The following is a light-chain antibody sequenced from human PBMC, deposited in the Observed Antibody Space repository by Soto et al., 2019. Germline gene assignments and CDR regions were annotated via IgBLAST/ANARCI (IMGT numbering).Light chain of an antibody. CDR3: QQSHSAPRT. J-gene: IGKJ1*01. Sequence: DIQMTQSPSSLSASVGDRVTIACRASQSINSYLNWYQQKPGKAPKLLIHAASSLQSGVTSRFSGSGSGTDFTLTITNLQAEDFATYYCQQSHSAPRTFGQGTKVEIK. CDR1: QSINSY. CDR2: AAS. V-gene: IGKV1-39*01.